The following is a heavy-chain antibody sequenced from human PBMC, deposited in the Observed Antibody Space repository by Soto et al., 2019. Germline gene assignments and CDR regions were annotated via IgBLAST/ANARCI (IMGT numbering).Heavy chain of an antibody. V-gene: IGHV1-18*01. CDR1: GYTFTSYG. D-gene: IGHD3-3*01. CDR2: ISAYNGNT. Sequence: QVPLVQSGAEVKKPGASVKVSCKASGYTFTSYGISWVRQGPGQGLEWMGWISAYNGNTNYAQKLQGRVTMTTDTSTSTAYMELRSLRSDDTAVYYCARDYYYDFWSGYYHAFDIWGQGTMVTVSS. CDR3: ARDYYYDFWSGYYHAFDI. J-gene: IGHJ3*02.